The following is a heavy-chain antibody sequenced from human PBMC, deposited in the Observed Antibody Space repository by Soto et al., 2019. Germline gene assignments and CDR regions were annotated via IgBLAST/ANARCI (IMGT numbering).Heavy chain of an antibody. D-gene: IGHD5-18*01. V-gene: IGHV3-23*01. CDR1: GFTLTSYA. Sequence: GGSLRHSCAASGFTLTSYAMSWVRKAPGKGLECVSFISGGGDITYYADSVKGRFTISRDTSTNTLYLQMNSLRAEDTAVYYCAKDRAYSSGHALFYYSGPGTLVTVS. J-gene: IGHJ4*02. CDR3: AKDRAYSSGHALFYY. CDR2: ISGGGDIT.